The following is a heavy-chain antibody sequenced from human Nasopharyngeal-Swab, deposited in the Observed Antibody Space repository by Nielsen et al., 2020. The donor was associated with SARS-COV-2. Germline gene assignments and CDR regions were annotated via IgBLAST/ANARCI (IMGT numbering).Heavy chain of an antibody. V-gene: IGHV3-23*01. Sequence: GESLKISCAASGFTFSSYAMSWVRQAPGKGLEWVSAISGSGGSTYYADSVKGRFTISRDNSKNTLYLQMNSLRAEDTAVYYCAKGYGSGSYPDSLDVWGKGITVTVSS. J-gene: IGHJ6*04. CDR1: GFTFSSYA. CDR2: ISGSGGST. D-gene: IGHD3-10*01. CDR3: AKGYGSGSYPDSLDV.